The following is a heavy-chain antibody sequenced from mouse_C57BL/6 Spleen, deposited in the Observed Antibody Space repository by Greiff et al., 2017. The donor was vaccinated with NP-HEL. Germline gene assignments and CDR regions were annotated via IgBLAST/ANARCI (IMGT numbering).Heavy chain of an antibody. CDR2: IRNKANGYTT. J-gene: IGHJ1*03. Sequence: EVQGVESGGGLVQPGGSLSLSCAASGFTFTDYYMSWVRQPPGKALEWLGFIRNKANGYTTEYSASVKGRFTISRDNSQSILYLQMNALRAEDSATYYCARFSYYYGSSWYFDVWGTGTTVTVSS. CDR3: ARFSYYYGSSWYFDV. D-gene: IGHD1-1*01. V-gene: IGHV7-3*01. CDR1: GFTFTDYY.